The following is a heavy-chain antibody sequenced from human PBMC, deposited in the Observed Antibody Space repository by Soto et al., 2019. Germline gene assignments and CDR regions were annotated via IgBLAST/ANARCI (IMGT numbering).Heavy chain of an antibody. CDR2: VFHTGNT. Sequence: PSETLSLTCAVSGDSFSSSVWWTWVRQPPGKGLEWIGEVFHTGNTNYNPSLKSRVTMSVDKSTNEFSLKVTSVTAADTAIYYCARKAWVRFDYWGQGALVTAPQ. J-gene: IGHJ4*02. CDR1: GDSFSSSVW. D-gene: IGHD7-27*01. V-gene: IGHV4-4*02. CDR3: ARKAWVRFDY.